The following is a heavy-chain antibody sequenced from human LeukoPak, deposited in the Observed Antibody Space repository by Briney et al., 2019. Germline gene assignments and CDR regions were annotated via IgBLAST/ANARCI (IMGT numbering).Heavy chain of an antibody. D-gene: IGHD4-11*01. CDR3: ARRGTDYCTPSSCHPNWFAP. CDR1: GFIFSDYY. Sequence: SGGSLRLSCAASGFIFSDYYMSWMRQAPGKGLEWLSYIDGSSSRTNYADSVKGRFTISRGNVKNSLYLQMNSLRAEDTAVYFCARRGTDYCTPSSCHPNWFAPWGQGTQVTVSS. CDR2: IDGSSSRT. V-gene: IGHV3-11*03. J-gene: IGHJ5*02.